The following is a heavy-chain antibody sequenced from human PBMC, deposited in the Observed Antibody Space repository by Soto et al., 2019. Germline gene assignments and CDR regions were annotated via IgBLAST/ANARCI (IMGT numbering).Heavy chain of an antibody. Sequence: SETLSLTCTVSGGSISSGGYYWTWVRQPPGMPLEGLGHVAASGSTAYNPSLRSRLSLSLDVSKNRFSLELTSVTAADTATYFCARGGSTHYYYGLDVWGQGTTVTVSS. V-gene: IGHV4-61*03. CDR1: GGSISSGGYY. CDR3: ARGGSTHYYYGLDV. CDR2: VAASGST. J-gene: IGHJ6*02.